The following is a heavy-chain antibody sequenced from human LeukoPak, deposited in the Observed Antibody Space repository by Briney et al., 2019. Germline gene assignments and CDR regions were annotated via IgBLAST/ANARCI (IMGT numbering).Heavy chain of an antibody. V-gene: IGHV3-48*01. J-gene: IGHJ6*03. Sequence: PGGSLRLSCAASGFTFSSYSMNWVRQAPGKGLEWVSYISSSSSTIYYADSVKGRFTISRDNAKNSLYLQMNSLRAEDTAVYYCARNIHYYYYMDVWGKGTTVTVSS. D-gene: IGHD1/OR15-1a*01. CDR2: ISSSSSTI. CDR3: ARNIHYYYYMDV. CDR1: GFTFSSYS.